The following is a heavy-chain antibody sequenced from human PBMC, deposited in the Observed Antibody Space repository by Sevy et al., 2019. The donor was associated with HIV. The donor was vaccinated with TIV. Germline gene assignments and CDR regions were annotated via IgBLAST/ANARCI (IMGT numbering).Heavy chain of an antibody. CDR3: ARDRRRIAAASSGYHYYMDV. Sequence: ASVKVSCKASGGTFSSYAISWVRQAPGQGLEWMGGIIPIFGTANYAQKFQGRDTITADKSTSTAYMELSSLRSEDTAVYYCARDRRRIAAASSGYHYYMDVWGKGTTVTASS. CDR2: IIPIFGTA. J-gene: IGHJ6*03. V-gene: IGHV1-69*06. CDR1: GGTFSSYA. D-gene: IGHD6-13*01.